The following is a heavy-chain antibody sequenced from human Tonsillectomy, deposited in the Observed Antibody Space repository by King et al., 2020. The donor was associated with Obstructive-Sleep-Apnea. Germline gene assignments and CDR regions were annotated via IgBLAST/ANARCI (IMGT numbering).Heavy chain of an antibody. CDR2: ISWNSGFI. V-gene: IGHV3-9*01. CDR3: AKARASVNYYFDY. J-gene: IGHJ4*02. Sequence: VQLVESGGGLVQPGRSLRLSCAASGFSFDIYAMHWVRQAPGKGLEWVSGISWNSGFIDYADSVKGRFTISRDNAKKSLYPQMNSLRPEDTAFYYCAKARASVNYYFDYWGQGALVTVSS. CDR1: GFSFDIYA. D-gene: IGHD5-24*01.